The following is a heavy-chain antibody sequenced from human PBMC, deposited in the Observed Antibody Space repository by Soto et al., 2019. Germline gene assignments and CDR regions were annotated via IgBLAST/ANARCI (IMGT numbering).Heavy chain of an antibody. CDR3: ARVSHIVVVPAIRGAFDI. CDR1: GGSMSGYY. V-gene: IGHV4-59*01. J-gene: IGHJ3*02. Sequence: QVQLQESGPGLEKASETLSLTCTVSGGSMSGYYWSWIRQPPGKGLEWIGFIYDSGTTNYNPSHKSRGTISIDTSKNQFSLKLTSVTATDTAVYYCARVSHIVVVPAIRGAFDIWGPGTMITVSS. CDR2: IYDSGTT. D-gene: IGHD2-21*02.